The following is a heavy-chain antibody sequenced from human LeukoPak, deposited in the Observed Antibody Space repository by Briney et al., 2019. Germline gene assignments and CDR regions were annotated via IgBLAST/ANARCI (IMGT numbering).Heavy chain of an antibody. D-gene: IGHD3-22*01. J-gene: IGHJ3*02. V-gene: IGHV4-4*07. Sequence: SETLSLTCAVSGGSISSYYWSWIRQPAGKGLEWIGRIYTSGSTNYNPSLKSRVTISVDKSKNQFSLRLSSVPAADTAVYYCARAHYYDSSGYLNAFDIWGQGTMVTVSS. CDR2: IYTSGST. CDR1: GGSISSYY. CDR3: ARAHYYDSSGYLNAFDI.